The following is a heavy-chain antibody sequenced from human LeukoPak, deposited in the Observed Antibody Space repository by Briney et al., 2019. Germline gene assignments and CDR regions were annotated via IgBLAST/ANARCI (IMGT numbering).Heavy chain of an antibody. V-gene: IGHV3-53*01. D-gene: IGHD6-19*01. CDR1: GFTVSSNY. J-gene: IGHJ1*01. CDR3: AKDCTVAGRAAEYFQH. Sequence: GGSLRLSCAASGFTVSSNYMSWVRQAPGKGLEWVSVIYSGGSTYYADSVKGRFTISRDNSKNTLYLQMNSLRAEDTAVYYCAKDCTVAGRAAEYFQHWGQGTLVTVSS. CDR2: IYSGGST.